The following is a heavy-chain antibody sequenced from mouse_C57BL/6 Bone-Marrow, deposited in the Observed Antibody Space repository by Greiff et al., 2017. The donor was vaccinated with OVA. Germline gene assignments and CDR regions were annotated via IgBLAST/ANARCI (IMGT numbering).Heavy chain of an antibody. Sequence: QVQLQQPGAELVKPGASVKMSCKASGYTFTSYWITWVKQRPGQGLEWIGDIYPGSGSTNYYEKFKSKATLTVDTSSSTAYMQLSSLTSEDSAVYYCARLVGPYYYGRGAYWGQGTLVTVSA. J-gene: IGHJ3*01. CDR1: GYTFTSYW. CDR2: IYPGSGST. CDR3: ARLVGPYYYGRGAY. D-gene: IGHD1-1*01. V-gene: IGHV1-55*01.